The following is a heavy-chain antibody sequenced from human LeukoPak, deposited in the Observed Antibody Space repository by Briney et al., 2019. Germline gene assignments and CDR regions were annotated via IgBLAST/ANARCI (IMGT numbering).Heavy chain of an antibody. CDR2: IYYSGST. D-gene: IGHD2-15*01. CDR3: ARGYCSGGSCYPSSHNWFDP. J-gene: IGHJ5*02. V-gene: IGHV4-59*01. Sequence: SETLSLTCTVSGGSISSYYWSWIRQPPGKGLEWIGYIYYSGSTNYNPSLKSRVTISVDTSKNQFSLKLSSVTAADTAVYYCARGYCSGGSCYPSSHNWFDPWGQGTLVTVSS. CDR1: GGSISSYY.